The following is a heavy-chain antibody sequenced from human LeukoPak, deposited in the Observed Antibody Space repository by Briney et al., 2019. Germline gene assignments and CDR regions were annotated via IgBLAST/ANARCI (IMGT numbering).Heavy chain of an antibody. CDR2: IKSKTDGGTT. D-gene: IGHD3-10*01. V-gene: IGHV3-15*01. CDR1: GFTFSNAW. J-gene: IGHJ4*02. CDR3: TSNYYGSGSYYLFDY. Sequence: PGGSLRLSCAASGFTFSNAWMSWVRQAPGKGLEWVGRIKSKTDGGTTDYAAPVKGRFTISRDDSKNTLYLQMNSLITEDTAVYYCTSNYYGSGSYYLFDYWGQGTLVTVSS.